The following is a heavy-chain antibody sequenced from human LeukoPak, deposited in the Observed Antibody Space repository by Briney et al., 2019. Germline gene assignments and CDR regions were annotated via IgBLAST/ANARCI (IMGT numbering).Heavy chain of an antibody. V-gene: IGHV3-21*01. CDR1: GFTFSGYT. CDR2: ISGSNSYI. CDR3: ARDRRSSGWYIDFQH. Sequence: AGGSLRLSCAASGFTFSGYTMHWIRQAPGKGLEWVSSISGSNSYIFYADSVKGRFTVSRDNAKDSLYLQMNSLRAEDTAVYYCARDRRSSGWYIDFQHWGQGTLVTVSS. D-gene: IGHD6-19*01. J-gene: IGHJ1*01.